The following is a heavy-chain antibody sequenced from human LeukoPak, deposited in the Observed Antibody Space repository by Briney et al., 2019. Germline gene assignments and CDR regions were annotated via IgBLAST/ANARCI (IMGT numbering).Heavy chain of an antibody. CDR3: ARAGGVKTAALDLDY. J-gene: IGHJ4*02. V-gene: IGHV4-59*01. D-gene: IGHD6-25*01. CDR1: GGSISDYS. CDR2: IYYSGSA. Sequence: SETLSLTCTVSGGSISDYSWSWIRQPPGTGLEWFGNIYYSGSANHNPYLKSRVTISRDTSKNQFSLKLTSVTTADTAVYYCARAGGVKTAALDLDYWGQGTLVTVSS.